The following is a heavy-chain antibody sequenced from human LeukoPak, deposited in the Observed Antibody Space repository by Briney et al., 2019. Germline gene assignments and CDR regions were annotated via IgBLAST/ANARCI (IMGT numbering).Heavy chain of an antibody. V-gene: IGHV4-59*01. CDR2: IYYSGST. J-gene: IGHJ5*02. D-gene: IGHD3-9*01. CDR3: ARGYILTGYFNNWFDP. Sequence: SETLSLTCTVSGGSISSYYWSWIRQPPGKGLEWIGYIYYSGSTNYNPSLKSRVTISVDTSKNQFSLKLSSVTAADTAIYYCARGYILTGYFNNWFDPWGQGALVTVSS. CDR1: GGSISSYY.